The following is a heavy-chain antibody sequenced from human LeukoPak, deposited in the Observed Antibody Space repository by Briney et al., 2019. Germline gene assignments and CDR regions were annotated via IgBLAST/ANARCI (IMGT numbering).Heavy chain of an antibody. Sequence: ASVKVSCKASVYTSTIYDINWVRQAPGQGLEWMGWINPNSGDTGYAKKFQGKVTMTRNTSISTAYMEVSSLRSEDTAVYYCARGYSYVYNYWGQGTLVTVSS. CDR1: VYTSTIYD. CDR2: INPNSGDT. J-gene: IGHJ4*02. D-gene: IGHD5-18*01. V-gene: IGHV1-8*01. CDR3: ARGYSYVYNY.